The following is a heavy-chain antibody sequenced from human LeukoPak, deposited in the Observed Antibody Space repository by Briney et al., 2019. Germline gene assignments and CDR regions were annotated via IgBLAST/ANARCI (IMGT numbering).Heavy chain of an antibody. D-gene: IGHD6-19*01. V-gene: IGHV5-51*01. CDR3: ARLPRSIAVAPTLFDY. CDR2: IYPDDSDT. J-gene: IGHJ4*02. Sequence: GESLKISCKGSGYSFTSYWIGWVRQMPGKGLEWMGIIYPDDSDTRYSPSFQGQVTISADKSISTAYLQWSSLKASDTAMYYCARLPRSIAVAPTLFDYWGQGTLVTVSS. CDR1: GYSFTSYW.